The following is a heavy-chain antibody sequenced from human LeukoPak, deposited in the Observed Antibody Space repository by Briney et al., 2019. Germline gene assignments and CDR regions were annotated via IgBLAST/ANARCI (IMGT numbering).Heavy chain of an antibody. CDR1: GFTFSNAW. CDR3: TRTYYYGSGSLDY. V-gene: IGHV3-15*01. CDR2: IKSKTDGGTT. J-gene: IGHJ4*02. D-gene: IGHD3-10*01. Sequence: GGSLRLSCAASGFTFSNAWMSWVRQAPGKGLEWVGRIKSKTDGGTTDYAAPVKGRFTISRDDSKNTLYLQMNSLKTEDTAIYYCTRTYYYGSGSLDYWGQGTLVTVSS.